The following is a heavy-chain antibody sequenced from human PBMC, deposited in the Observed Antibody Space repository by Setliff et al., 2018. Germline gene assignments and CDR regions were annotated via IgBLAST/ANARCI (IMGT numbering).Heavy chain of an antibody. Sequence: GGSLRLSCAASGFTFSNYWMYWVRQVPGKGLEWVSFIQHDGSREFYGDPVKGRFIISRDNSKNTLYLQMNSLSAEDTAVYYCAKVPNSGGYAGPFDFWGQGTLVTVSS. V-gene: IGHV3-30*02. CDR1: GFTFSNYW. D-gene: IGHD5-12*01. CDR3: AKVPNSGGYAGPFDF. J-gene: IGHJ4*02. CDR2: IQHDGSRE.